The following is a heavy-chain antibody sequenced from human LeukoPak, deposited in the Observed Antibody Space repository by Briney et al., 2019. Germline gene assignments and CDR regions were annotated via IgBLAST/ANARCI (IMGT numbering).Heavy chain of an antibody. Sequence: SETLSLTCTVSGGSISSSSYYWGWIRQPRGKGREWIGSIYYSGSTYYDPSLKSRVTISVDTSKYQFSLKLSSVTAAHTAVYYCASLGYSSGWEYSQHWGQGTLVTVSS. D-gene: IGHD6-19*01. CDR3: ASLGYSSGWEYSQH. J-gene: IGHJ1*01. CDR1: GGSISSSSYY. CDR2: IYYSGST. V-gene: IGHV4-39*01.